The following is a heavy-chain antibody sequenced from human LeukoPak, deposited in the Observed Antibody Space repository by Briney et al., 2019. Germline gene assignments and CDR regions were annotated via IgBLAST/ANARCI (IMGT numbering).Heavy chain of an antibody. Sequence: GGSLRLSCAASGFTFSSYAMSWVRQAPGKGLEWVSAISGSGGSTYYADSVKGRFTISRDNSKNTLYPQMNSLRAEDTAVYYCAKDDSYYYDSSGYYGYFDYWGQGTLVTVSS. CDR3: AKDDSYYYDSSGYYGYFDY. CDR1: GFTFSSYA. CDR2: ISGSGGST. V-gene: IGHV3-23*01. J-gene: IGHJ4*02. D-gene: IGHD3-22*01.